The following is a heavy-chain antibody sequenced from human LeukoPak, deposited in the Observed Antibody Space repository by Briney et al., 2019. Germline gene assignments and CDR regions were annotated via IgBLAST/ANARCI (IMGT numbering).Heavy chain of an antibody. J-gene: IGHJ4*02. D-gene: IGHD3-22*01. CDR3: AREDSSGSPPGY. Sequence: SETLSLTCTVSGGSISPYYWSWIRQPPGKGLEWIGYISYSGSTYYNPSLKSRVTISLDTSKNQFSLNLSSVTAADTAVYYCAREDSSGSPPGYWGQGTLVTVSS. V-gene: IGHV4-59*01. CDR2: ISYSGST. CDR1: GGSISPYY.